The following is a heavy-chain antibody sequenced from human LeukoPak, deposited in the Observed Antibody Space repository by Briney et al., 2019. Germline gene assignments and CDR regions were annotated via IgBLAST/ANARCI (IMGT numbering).Heavy chain of an antibody. V-gene: IGHV1-69*04. CDR2: IIPILGIA. CDR1: GGTFSSYA. J-gene: IGHJ4*02. D-gene: IGHD3-10*01. Sequence: SVKVSCKASGGTFSSYAISWVRQAPGQGLEWMGRIIPILGIANYAQKFQGRVTITADKSTSTAYMELSSLRSEDTAVYYCARIRFGELTISDYWGQGTLVTVSS. CDR3: ARIRFGELTISDY.